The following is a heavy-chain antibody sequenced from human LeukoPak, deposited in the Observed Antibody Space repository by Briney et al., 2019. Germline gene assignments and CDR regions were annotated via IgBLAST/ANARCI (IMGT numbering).Heavy chain of an antibody. D-gene: IGHD5-12*01. CDR1: GFTFSTYG. Sequence: GRSLRLSCAASGFTFSTYGMHWVRQAPGKGLEWVTVIANDGSIKYYADSVKGRSTISRDNSKNTLYLQMNRLTTEDTAVYYCAREASGYDFDYWGQGTLVTVSA. CDR2: IANDGSIK. J-gene: IGHJ4*02. V-gene: IGHV3-30*03. CDR3: AREASGYDFDY.